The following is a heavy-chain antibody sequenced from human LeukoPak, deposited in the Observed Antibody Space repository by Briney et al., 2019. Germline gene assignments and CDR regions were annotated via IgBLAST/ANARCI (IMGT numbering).Heavy chain of an antibody. CDR2: MNPNSGNT. J-gene: IGHJ6*03. CDR3: ARGHPTVYYYYYYMDV. CDR1: GYTFTSYD. Sequence: ASVKVSCKASGYTFTSYDINWVRQATGQGLEWMGWMNPNSGNTGYVQKFQGRVTMTRNTSISTAYMELSSLRSEDTAVYYCARGHPTVYYYYYYMDVWGKGITVTISS. V-gene: IGHV1-8*01. D-gene: IGHD4-17*01.